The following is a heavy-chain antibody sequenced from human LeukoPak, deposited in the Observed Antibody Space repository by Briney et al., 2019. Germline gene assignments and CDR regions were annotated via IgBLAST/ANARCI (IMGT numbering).Heavy chain of an antibody. J-gene: IGHJ4*02. CDR2: IIASDAGK. D-gene: IGHD6-19*01. CDR3: AKDPAIAVAGYFDY. CDR1: GFSFSNYD. Sequence: GGSLRLSCAASGFSFSNYDMSWVRQAAGKGLDWVSTIIASDAGKYYADSVKGRFTVSRDNSKNTLYLQMNSLRAEDTAVYYCAKDPAIAVAGYFDYWGQGTLVTVSS. V-gene: IGHV3-23*01.